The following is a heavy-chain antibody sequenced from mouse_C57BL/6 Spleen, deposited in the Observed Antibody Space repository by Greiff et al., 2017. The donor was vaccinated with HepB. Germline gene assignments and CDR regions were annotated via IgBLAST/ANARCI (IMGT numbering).Heavy chain of an antibody. V-gene: IGHV5-12*01. CDR1: GFTFSDYY. J-gene: IGHJ1*03. Sequence: EVMLVESGGGLVQPGGSLKLSCAASGFTFSDYYMYWVRQTPEKRLVWVAYISNGGGSTYYPDTVKGRFTISRDNAKNTLYLQMSLLKSEDTAMYFCARGFGNYGGWYFDVWGTGTTVTVSS. D-gene: IGHD2-1*01. CDR2: ISNGGGST. CDR3: ARGFGNYGGWYFDV.